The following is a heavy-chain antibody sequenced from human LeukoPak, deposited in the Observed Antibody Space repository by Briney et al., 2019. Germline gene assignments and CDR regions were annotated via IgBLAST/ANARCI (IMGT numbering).Heavy chain of an antibody. D-gene: IGHD2-2*01. CDR1: GGTFSSYA. CDR3: ARDNSYCRSTSCKQGDAFDI. CDR2: IIPIFGTA. V-gene: IGHV1-69*05. Sequence: ASVKVSCKASGGTFSSYAISWVRQAPGQGLEWMGGIIPIFGTANYAQKFQGRVTITTDESTSTAYMELSSLRSEDTAVYYCARDNSYCRSTSCKQGDAFDIWGQGTMVTVSS. J-gene: IGHJ3*02.